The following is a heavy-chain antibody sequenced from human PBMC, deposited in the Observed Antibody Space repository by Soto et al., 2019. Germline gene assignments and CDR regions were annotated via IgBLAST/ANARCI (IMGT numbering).Heavy chain of an antibody. V-gene: IGHV1-18*01. J-gene: IGHJ6*02. Sequence: ASVKVSCKASGYSFTSYGISWVRQAPGQGLEWMGWISAYNGNRKYAQKFQGRVTMTTDTSTKTAFMELRSLTGDDTAVYYCAREYGMDVWGQGTPVTVSS. CDR3: AREYGMDV. CDR1: GYSFTSYG. CDR2: ISAYNGNR.